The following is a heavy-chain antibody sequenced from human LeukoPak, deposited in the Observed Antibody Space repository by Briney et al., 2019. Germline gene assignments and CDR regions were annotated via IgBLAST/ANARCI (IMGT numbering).Heavy chain of an antibody. Sequence: PGGALRLSCAAAGFTFSNYGMYLVRQAPGKGLEGGAVIWSDGTNRLHADSVKGRFTISRDNSKNTLYLQMNSLTPEDTAVYYCVPAFKREAPPPGFDFWGQGTLVTVSS. CDR3: VPAFKREAPPPGFDF. D-gene: IGHD1-14*01. J-gene: IGHJ4*02. CDR2: IWSDGTNR. V-gene: IGHV3-30*02. CDR1: GFTFSNYG.